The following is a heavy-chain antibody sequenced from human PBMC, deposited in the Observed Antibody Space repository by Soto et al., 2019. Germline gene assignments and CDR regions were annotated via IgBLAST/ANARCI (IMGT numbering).Heavy chain of an antibody. CDR1: GYTFTSYG. CDR2: ISAYNGNT. V-gene: IGHV1-18*01. J-gene: IGHJ3*02. CDR3: ARIRVVVPDAIDAFDI. D-gene: IGHD2-2*01. Sequence: GASVKVSCKASGYTFTSYGISWVRQAPGQGLEWMGWISAYNGNTNYAQKLQGRVTMTTDTSTSTAYMELRSLRSDDTAVYYCARIRVVVPDAIDAFDIWGQGTMVTVS.